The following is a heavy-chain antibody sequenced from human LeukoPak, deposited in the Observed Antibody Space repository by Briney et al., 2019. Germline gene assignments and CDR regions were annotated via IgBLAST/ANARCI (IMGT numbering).Heavy chain of an antibody. D-gene: IGHD6-25*01. J-gene: IGHJ4*02. CDR3: AKFFAPSGGGSGWPWVIDY. Sequence: PGGSLRLSCTASGFTFNNYAMTWVRQAPGNGLEWLSAISGSGGATYSADSVKGRFSIPRDNSQNTLFLQMYSLRAEDTAVYYCAKFFAPSGGGSGWPWVIDYWGQGTLVTVSS. V-gene: IGHV3-23*01. CDR1: GFTFNNYA. CDR2: ISGSGGAT.